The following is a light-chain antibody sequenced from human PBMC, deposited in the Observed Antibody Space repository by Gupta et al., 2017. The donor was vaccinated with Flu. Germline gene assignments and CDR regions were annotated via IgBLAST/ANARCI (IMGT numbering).Light chain of an antibody. CDR3: QQYHNWPWT. V-gene: IGKV3-15*01. CDR2: GAS. J-gene: IGKJ1*01. CDR1: QSATGN. Sequence: ATLSVSPGERATLSCRASQSATGNVAWYQQKPGQAPRLLIYGASTRATGIPARFSGSGSGTEFTLTISSLQSGDFAVYYCQQYHNWPWTCGQGTKVEIK.